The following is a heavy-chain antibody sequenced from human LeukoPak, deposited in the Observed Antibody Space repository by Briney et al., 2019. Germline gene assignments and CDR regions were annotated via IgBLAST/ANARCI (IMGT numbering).Heavy chain of an antibody. CDR2: ISSSSSYI. CDR1: KFTFSSSA. Sequence: GGSLRLSCAASKFTFSSSAMSWVRQAPGKGLEWVSSISSSSSYIYYADSVKGRFTISRDNAKNTLYLQMNSLRAEDTAVYYCARVRVGAYDFEYWGQGTLVTVSP. V-gene: IGHV3-21*01. J-gene: IGHJ4*02. D-gene: IGHD3-10*01. CDR3: ARVRVGAYDFEY.